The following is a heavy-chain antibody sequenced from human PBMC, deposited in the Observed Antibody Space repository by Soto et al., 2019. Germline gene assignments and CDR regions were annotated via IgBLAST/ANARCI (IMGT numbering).Heavy chain of an antibody. J-gene: IGHJ4*02. CDR1: GFTFSSYG. CDR3: AKDDSWTGKAAAGPFDY. D-gene: IGHD6-13*01. V-gene: IGHV3-30*18. Sequence: GVSLRLSCAASGFTFSSYGMHWVRQAPGKGLEWVAVISYDGSNKYYADSVKGRFTISRDNSKNTLYLQMNSLRAEDTAVYYCAKDDSWTGKAAAGPFDYWGQGTLVTVFS. CDR2: ISYDGSNK.